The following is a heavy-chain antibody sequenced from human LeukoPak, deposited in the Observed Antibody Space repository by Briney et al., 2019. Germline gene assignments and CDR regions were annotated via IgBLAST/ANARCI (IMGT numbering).Heavy chain of an antibody. D-gene: IGHD1-1*01. CDR2: ISSNGGST. J-gene: IGHJ4*02. CDR1: GFTFSSYA. CDR3: GRDAQGTRVLDY. Sequence: GGSLRLSCAASGFTFSSYAMHWVRQAPGKGLEYVSAISSNGGSTYYANSVKGRFTISRDNSKNTLYLQMGSLRAEDMAVYYCGRDAQGTRVLDYWGQGTLVTVSS. V-gene: IGHV3-64*01.